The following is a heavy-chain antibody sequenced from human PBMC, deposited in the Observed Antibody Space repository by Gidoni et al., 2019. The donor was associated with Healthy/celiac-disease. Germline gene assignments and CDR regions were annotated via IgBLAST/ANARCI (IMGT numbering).Heavy chain of an antibody. CDR3: ARDGGLDSGSYNNWFDP. J-gene: IGHJ5*02. CDR2: ISSSGSTI. V-gene: IGHV3-48*03. Sequence: EVQLVESGGGLVQPGGSLRLSCAASGFTFSSYEMNWVRQAPGKGLEWVSYISSSGSTIYYADSVKGRFTISRDNAKNSLYLQMNSLRAEDTAVYYCARDGGLDSGSYNNWFDPWGQGTLVTVSS. CDR1: GFTFSSYE. D-gene: IGHD1-26*01.